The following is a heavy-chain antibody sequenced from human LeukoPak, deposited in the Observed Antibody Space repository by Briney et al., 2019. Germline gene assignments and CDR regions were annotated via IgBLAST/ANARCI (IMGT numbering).Heavy chain of an antibody. CDR2: IYFSGST. CDR1: GGSITSYY. Sequence: SETLSLTCTVSGGSITSYYWSWMRQPPGKGLEWIGYIYFSGSTYYNPSLKSRVTMSVDTSKKQFSLKLSTVTAADTAVYYCARHGFSVAGTGFLDCWGQGNLVTVSS. D-gene: IGHD6-19*01. V-gene: IGHV4-59*08. CDR3: ARHGFSVAGTGFLDC. J-gene: IGHJ4*02.